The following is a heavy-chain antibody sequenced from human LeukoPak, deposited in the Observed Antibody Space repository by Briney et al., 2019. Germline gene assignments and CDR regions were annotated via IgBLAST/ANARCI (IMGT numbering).Heavy chain of an antibody. Sequence: GGSLRLSCAASGFTVSSNYMNWVRQAPGKGLEWVSVLYSGGDTYYTDSVKGRFTISRDNSKNTLYLQMNSLRVEDTAVYYCTRGRGSGWLDFDNWGQRTLVTVSS. V-gene: IGHV3-53*01. D-gene: IGHD6-19*01. J-gene: IGHJ4*02. CDR1: GFTVSSNY. CDR3: TRGRGSGWLDFDN. CDR2: LYSGGDT.